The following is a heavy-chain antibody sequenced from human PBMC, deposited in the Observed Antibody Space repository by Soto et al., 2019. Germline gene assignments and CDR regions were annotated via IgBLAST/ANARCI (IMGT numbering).Heavy chain of an antibody. Sequence: PGGSLRLSCAASGYAFSNYAMTWDRQAPGKWLEWVSVVSGTGDTTYYAASVKGRFTISRDNSKSTLYLQMNSLRAEDTAVYYCAKSSSANSYSALDSWGQGTLVTVSS. J-gene: IGHJ4*02. D-gene: IGHD2-2*02. CDR2: VSGTGDTT. CDR1: GYAFSNYA. V-gene: IGHV3-23*01. CDR3: AKSSSANSYSALDS.